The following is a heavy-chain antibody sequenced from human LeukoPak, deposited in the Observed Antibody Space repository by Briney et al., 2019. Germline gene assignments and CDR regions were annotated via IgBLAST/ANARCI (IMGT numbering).Heavy chain of an antibody. Sequence: EASVKVSCKASGYTFTGYYMHWVRQAPGQGLEWMGWINPNSGGTNHAQKFQGRVTMTRDTSISTAYMELSRLRSDDTAVYYCARVTHGYRSFDYWGQGTLVTVSS. CDR3: ARVTHGYRSFDY. J-gene: IGHJ4*02. CDR1: GYTFTGYY. D-gene: IGHD5-24*01. CDR2: INPNSGGT. V-gene: IGHV1-2*02.